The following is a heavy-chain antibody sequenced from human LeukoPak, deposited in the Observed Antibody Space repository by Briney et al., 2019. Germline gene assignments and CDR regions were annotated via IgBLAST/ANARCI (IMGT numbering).Heavy chain of an antibody. CDR1: GGPLSGYS. CDR3: ARGTVTHQPDY. D-gene: IGHD4-17*01. J-gene: IGHJ4*02. Sequence: SETLSLTCGVSGGPLSGYSWNWIRQPPGKGLEWIGEINHNGSTNYSPSLKSRVAISVDTTKNQFSLKVSSVTAADTAVYYCARGTVTHQPDYWGQGTLVTVSS. CDR2: INHNGST. V-gene: IGHV4-34*01.